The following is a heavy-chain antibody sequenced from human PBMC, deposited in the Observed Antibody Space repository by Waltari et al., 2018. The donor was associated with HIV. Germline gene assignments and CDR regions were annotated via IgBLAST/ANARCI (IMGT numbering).Heavy chain of an antibody. V-gene: IGHV3-48*01. CDR1: GFTFRNLT. CDR3: ARCETVVTPFINKYLGLDV. CDR2: ISATGTTI. D-gene: IGHD2-15*01. J-gene: IGHJ6*02. Sequence: EVQLVESGGQLVQPGGPLRLSSLASGFTFRNLTINLVTQGPGKGLEWVAYISATGTTIFYANSVKGRFTVSRDNVENSLYLDMSSLRAEDTGDYYCARCETVVTPFINKYLGLDVWGPGTTVTVSS.